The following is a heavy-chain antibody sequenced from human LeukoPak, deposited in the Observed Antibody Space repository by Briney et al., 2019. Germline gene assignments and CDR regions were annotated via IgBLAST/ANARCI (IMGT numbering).Heavy chain of an antibody. J-gene: IGHJ6*02. D-gene: IGHD3-3*01. Sequence: SETLSLTCAVSSGSISSGGYSWSWIRQPPGKGLEWIGYIYYSGSTYYNPSLKSRVTISVDTSKNQFSLKLSSVTAADTAVYYCARGAHSYDFWSGSLYYYGMDVWGQGTTVTVSS. CDR1: SGSISSGGYS. CDR2: IYYSGST. CDR3: ARGAHSYDFWSGSLYYYGMDV. V-gene: IGHV4-31*11.